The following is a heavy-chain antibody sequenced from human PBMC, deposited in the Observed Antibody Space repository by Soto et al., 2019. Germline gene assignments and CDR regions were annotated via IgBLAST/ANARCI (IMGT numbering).Heavy chain of an antibody. V-gene: IGHV3-30*03. CDR3: ATGVVVATTYFQH. D-gene: IGHD2-15*01. Sequence: QVQLVESGGGVVQPGRSLRLSCAASGFTFSSYGMHWVRQAPGKGLEWVAVISYDGSDKYYADSVKGRFTISRDNSNNTLYLQMGSLRAEDTAVYYCATGVVVATTYFQHWGHGTLVTVSS. CDR1: GFTFSSYG. J-gene: IGHJ1*01. CDR2: ISYDGSDK.